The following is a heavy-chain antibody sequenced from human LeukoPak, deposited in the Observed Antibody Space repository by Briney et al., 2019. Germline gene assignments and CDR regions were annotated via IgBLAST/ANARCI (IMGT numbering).Heavy chain of an antibody. D-gene: IGHD1-26*01. CDR3: ARGRIVGATKVYYFDY. Sequence: SETLSLTCSVSGGSISSYYWSWIRQPPGKGLEWIGYIYYSGSINYNPSLKSRVTISVDTSKNQFSLKLSSVTAADTAVYYCARGRIVGATKVYYFDYWGQGTLVTVSS. V-gene: IGHV4-59*12. J-gene: IGHJ4*02. CDR2: IYYSGSI. CDR1: GGSISSYY.